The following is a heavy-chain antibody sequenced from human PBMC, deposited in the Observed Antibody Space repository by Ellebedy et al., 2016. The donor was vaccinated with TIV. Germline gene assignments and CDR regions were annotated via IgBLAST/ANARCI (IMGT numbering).Heavy chain of an antibody. Sequence: GESLKISCEASGFSFDIYSMHWVRQAPGKGLEWVAVISYDGSNKYYAESVKGRFTISRDNSKNTLHLQMNSLRAEDTAVYYCARTNMVRGAPHDSWGQGTLVTVSS. CDR3: ARTNMVRGAPHDS. CDR1: GFSFDIYS. J-gene: IGHJ4*02. D-gene: IGHD3-10*01. V-gene: IGHV3-30-3*01. CDR2: ISYDGSNK.